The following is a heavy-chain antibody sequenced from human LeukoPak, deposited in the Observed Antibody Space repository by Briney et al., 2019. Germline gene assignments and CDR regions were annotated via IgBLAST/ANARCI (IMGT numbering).Heavy chain of an antibody. CDR1: GFTVSTNY. V-gene: IGHV3-7*01. Sequence: GGSLRLSCAASGFTVSTNYMSWVRQAPGKGLEWVANIKQDGSEKYYVDSVKGRFTISRDNAKNSLYLQMNSLRAEDTAVYYCARFRYTLVMTTVTTSFYFDYWGQGTLVTVSS. CDR2: IKQDGSEK. D-gene: IGHD4-11*01. CDR3: ARFRYTLVMTTVTTSFYFDY. J-gene: IGHJ4*02.